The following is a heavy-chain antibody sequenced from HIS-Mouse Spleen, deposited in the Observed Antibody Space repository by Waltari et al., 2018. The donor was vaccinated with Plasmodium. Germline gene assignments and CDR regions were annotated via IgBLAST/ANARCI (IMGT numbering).Heavy chain of an antibody. Sequence: QVQLQQWGAGLLKPSETLSLTCAVYGGSFGGYYWTWFRQPPGKGLELIGEINHSGSTNYNPSLKSRVTISVDTSKNQFSLKLSSVTAADTAVYYCARVTSSGVYWYFDLWGRGTLVTVSS. CDR3: ARVTSSGVYWYFDL. CDR1: GGSFGGYY. V-gene: IGHV4-34*01. CDR2: INHSGST. J-gene: IGHJ2*01. D-gene: IGHD3-3*01.